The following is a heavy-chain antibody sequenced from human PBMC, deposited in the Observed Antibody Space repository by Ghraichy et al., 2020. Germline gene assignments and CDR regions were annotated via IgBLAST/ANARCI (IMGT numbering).Heavy chain of an antibody. CDR2: ISYDGSNK. CDR1: GFTFSSYA. D-gene: IGHD1-14*01. CDR3: ARDRGSVYKYYFDY. V-gene: IGHV3-30-3*01. Sequence: GGSLRLSCAASGFTFSSYAMHWVRQAPGKGLEWVAVISYDGSNKYYADSVKGRFTISRDNSKNTLYLQMNSLRAEDTAVYYCARDRGSVYKYYFDYWGQGTLVTVSS. J-gene: IGHJ4*02.